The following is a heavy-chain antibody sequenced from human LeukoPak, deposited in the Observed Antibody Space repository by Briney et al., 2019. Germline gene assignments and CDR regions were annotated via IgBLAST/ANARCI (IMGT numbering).Heavy chain of an antibody. CDR1: GGSISSSSYY. D-gene: IGHD3-10*01. Sequence: SETLSLTCTVSGGSISSSSYYWGWIRQPPGKGLEWIGNIYYSGITYYNPSLKSRVTIPLDTSKNQFSLKLSSVTAADTAVYYCASVRRGFGESSKYYAYYYMGVWGKGTTVTISS. J-gene: IGHJ6*03. CDR3: ASVRRGFGESSKYYAYYYMGV. V-gene: IGHV4-39*01. CDR2: IYYSGIT.